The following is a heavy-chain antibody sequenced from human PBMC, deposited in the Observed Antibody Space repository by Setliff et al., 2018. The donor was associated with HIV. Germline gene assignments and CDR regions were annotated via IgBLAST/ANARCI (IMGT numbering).Heavy chain of an antibody. Sequence: KVSCKASGGTFSSYTISWVRQAPGQGLEWMGRIIPILGIANYAQKFQGRVTITADKSTSTAYMELSSLRSEDTAVYYCVRGVQSPPHYSYYYMDVWGEGTMVTVSS. D-gene: IGHD3-3*01. CDR2: IIPILGIA. CDR3: VRGVQSPPHYSYYYMDV. V-gene: IGHV1-69*02. CDR1: GGTFSSYT. J-gene: IGHJ6*03.